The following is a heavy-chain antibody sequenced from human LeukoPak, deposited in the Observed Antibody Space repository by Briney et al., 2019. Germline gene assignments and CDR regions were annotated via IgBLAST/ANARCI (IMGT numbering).Heavy chain of an antibody. CDR1: GYTFTSYY. V-gene: IGHV1-46*01. Sequence: ASVKVSCKASGYTFTSYYIHWVRQAPGQGLEWMGIINPSGGRTNYAQTFQGRLTMTRDMSTSTVYMELSSLRSEDTAVYYCAKGDGEAASLWENWFDPWGQGTLVTVSS. J-gene: IGHJ5*02. CDR3: AKGDGEAASLWENWFDP. D-gene: IGHD6-13*01. CDR2: INPSGGRT.